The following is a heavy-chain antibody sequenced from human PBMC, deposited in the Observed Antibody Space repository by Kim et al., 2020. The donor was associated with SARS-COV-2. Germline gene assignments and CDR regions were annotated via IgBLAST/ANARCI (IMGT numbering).Heavy chain of an antibody. V-gene: IGHV4-30-2*03. CDR2: IFYTGSS. CDR3: AVETGSDKSNLGIPY. D-gene: IGHD3-10*01. J-gene: IGHJ4*02. Sequence: GKGLEWIGSIFYTGSSYYNSPLKRRATISVDTSRNQFSLRMTSVTAADTAVYYCAVETGSDKSNLGIPYWGQGALVAVSP.